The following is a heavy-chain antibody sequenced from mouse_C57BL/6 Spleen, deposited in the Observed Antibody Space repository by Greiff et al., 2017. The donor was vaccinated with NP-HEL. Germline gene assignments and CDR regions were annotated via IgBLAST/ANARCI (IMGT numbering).Heavy chain of an antibody. CDR1: GFTFSSYA. CDR2: ISDGGSYT. Sequence: EVQLQQSGGGLVKPGGSLKLSCAASGFTFSSYAMSWVRQTPEKRLEWVATISDGGSYTYYPDNVKGRFTISRDNAKNNLYLQMSHLKSEDTAMYYCARAGDDYFDYWGQGTTLTVSS. J-gene: IGHJ2*01. D-gene: IGHD3-3*01. V-gene: IGHV5-4*01. CDR3: ARAGDDYFDY.